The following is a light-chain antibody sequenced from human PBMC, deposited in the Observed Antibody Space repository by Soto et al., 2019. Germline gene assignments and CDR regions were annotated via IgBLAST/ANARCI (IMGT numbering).Light chain of an antibody. CDR1: QSVSNNY. CDR3: QQYGSSPPVT. Sequence: EIVLTQSPATLSLSPGERATLSCRASQSVSNNYLAWYQQKPGQAPRLLIYGASSRATGIPDRFSGSGSGTDFTLTISRLEPEDFAVYYCQQYGSSPPVTFGGGTKVDIK. CDR2: GAS. V-gene: IGKV3-20*01. J-gene: IGKJ4*01.